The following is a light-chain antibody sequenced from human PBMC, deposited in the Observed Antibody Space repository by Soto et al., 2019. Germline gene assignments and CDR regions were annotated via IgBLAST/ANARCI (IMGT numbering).Light chain of an antibody. Sequence: DIQLTQSPSFLSASVGDRVTITCRASQGISSSLAWYQQRAGKAPKFLIYAASSLQSGVPSRFSGSGSGTDFTLTISSLQPEDFATYYCQQYNSYSFGQGTKVDI. J-gene: IGKJ1*01. CDR3: QQYNSYS. CDR1: QGISSS. V-gene: IGKV1-9*01. CDR2: AAS.